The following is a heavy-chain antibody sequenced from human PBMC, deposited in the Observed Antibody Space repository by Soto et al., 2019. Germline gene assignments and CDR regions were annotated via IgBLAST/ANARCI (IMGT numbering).Heavy chain of an antibody. CDR1: GYTFTSYG. CDR2: ISAYNGNT. Sequence: AASVKVSCKASGYTFTSYGISWVRQAPGQGLEWMGWISAYNGNTNYAQKLQGSVTMTTDTSTSTAYMELRSLRSDDTAVYYCASGSSQLVSYYYYYGMDVWGQGTTVTVSS. CDR3: ASGSSQLVSYYYYYGMDV. J-gene: IGHJ6*02. V-gene: IGHV1-18*01. D-gene: IGHD6-13*01.